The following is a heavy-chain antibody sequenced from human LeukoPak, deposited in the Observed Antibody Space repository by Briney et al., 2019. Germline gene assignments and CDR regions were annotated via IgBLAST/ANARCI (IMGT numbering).Heavy chain of an antibody. J-gene: IGHJ4*02. CDR3: AKDIEEVGDYLGYFDY. CDR1: GFTFDDYA. Sequence: GGSLRLSCASSGFTFDDYAMHWVRQAPGKGLEWASLISGDGGSTYYADSVEGRFTISRDNSKNSLYLQMNSLRTEDTALYYCAKDIEEVGDYLGYFDYWGQGTLVTVSS. CDR2: ISGDGGST. D-gene: IGHD4-17*01. V-gene: IGHV3-43*02.